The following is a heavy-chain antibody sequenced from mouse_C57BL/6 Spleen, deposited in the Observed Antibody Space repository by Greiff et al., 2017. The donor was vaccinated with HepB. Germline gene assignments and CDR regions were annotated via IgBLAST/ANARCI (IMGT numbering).Heavy chain of an antibody. J-gene: IGHJ2*01. D-gene: IGHD1-1*01. V-gene: IGHV5-16*01. Sequence: VQLKESEGGLVQPGSSMKLSCTASGFTFSDYYMAWVRQVPEKGLEWVANINSDGSSTYYLDSLKSRFIISRDNAKNILYLQMSSLKSEDTATYYCARDEGYGSSLDYWGQGTTLTVSS. CDR3: ARDEGYGSSLDY. CDR2: INSDGSST. CDR1: GFTFSDYY.